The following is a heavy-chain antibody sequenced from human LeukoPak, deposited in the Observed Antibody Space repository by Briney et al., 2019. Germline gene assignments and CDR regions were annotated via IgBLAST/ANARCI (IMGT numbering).Heavy chain of an antibody. J-gene: IGHJ3*02. CDR2: IKQDGSEK. Sequence: GSLRLSCAASGFTFSSYWMSWVRQAPGKGLEWVANIKQDGSEKYYVDSVKGRFTISRDNAKNSLYLQMNSLRAEDTAVYYCASSTYCSGGSCYIDAFDIWGQGTMVTVSS. CDR1: GFTFSSYW. CDR3: ASSTYCSGGSCYIDAFDI. D-gene: IGHD2-15*01. V-gene: IGHV3-7*01.